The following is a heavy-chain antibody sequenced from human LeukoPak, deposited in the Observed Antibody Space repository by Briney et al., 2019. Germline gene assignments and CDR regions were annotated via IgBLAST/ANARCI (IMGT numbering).Heavy chain of an antibody. D-gene: IGHD1-14*01. J-gene: IGHJ5*02. CDR3: ARDGGTTYNWFDP. CDR2: INPNSGGT. V-gene: IGHV1-2*02. CDR1: GYTFTGYY. Sequence: ASVKVSCKASGYTFTGYYMHWVRQAPGQGLEWMGWINPNSGGTNYAQKFQGRVTMTRDTSISTAYMELNKLRSDDTAVYYCARDGGTTYNWFDPWGQGTLVTVSS.